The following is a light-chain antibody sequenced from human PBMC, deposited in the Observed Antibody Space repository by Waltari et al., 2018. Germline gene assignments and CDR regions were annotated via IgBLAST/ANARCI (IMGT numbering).Light chain of an antibody. CDR1: RRAVGSYNF. J-gene: IGLJ1*01. CDR2: DVN. V-gene: IGLV2-11*01. CDR3: CSYAGSYTYV. Sequence: QSALTQPRPVSGSPGQSVTISCTGTRRAVGSYNFVTWYQQHPDKAPKLLIYDVNKRPSGVPDRFSGSKSGNTASLTISGLQGEDEADYYCCSYAGSYTYVFGSVTEVTVL.